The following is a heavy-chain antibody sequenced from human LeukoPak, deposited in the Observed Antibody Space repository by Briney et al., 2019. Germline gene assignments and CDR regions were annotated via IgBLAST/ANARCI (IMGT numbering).Heavy chain of an antibody. CDR3: TRAASSGPLFTYHMDV. CDR1: GGSIRSSDDY. CDR2: IYYTGSS. D-gene: IGHD3-22*01. V-gene: IGHV4-39*07. Sequence: PSETLSLTCTVSGGSIRSSDDYWGFVRQTPGKGLEWMGSIYYTGSSHYNPSLKSRATISVDTSKNQFSLKPTSVTAADTAVYYCTRAASSGPLFTYHMDVWGKGTTVTVSS. J-gene: IGHJ6*03.